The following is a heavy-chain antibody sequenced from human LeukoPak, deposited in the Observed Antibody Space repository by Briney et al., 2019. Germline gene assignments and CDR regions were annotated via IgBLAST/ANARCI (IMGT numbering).Heavy chain of an antibody. Sequence: PGGSLRLSCAASGFTFSSYAMSWVRQAPGKGLEWVSAISGSGGSTYYADSVKGRFTISRGNSKNTLYLQMNSLRAEDTAVYYCAKAKGAVAAVYYFDYWGQGTLVTVSS. CDR3: AKAKGAVAAVYYFDY. CDR2: ISGSGGST. V-gene: IGHV3-23*01. J-gene: IGHJ4*02. CDR1: GFTFSSYA. D-gene: IGHD6-19*01.